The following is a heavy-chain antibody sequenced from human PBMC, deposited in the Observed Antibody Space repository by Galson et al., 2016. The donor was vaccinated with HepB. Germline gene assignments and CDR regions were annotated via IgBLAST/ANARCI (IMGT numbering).Heavy chain of an antibody. V-gene: IGHV4-61*01. CDR2: THYSGST. CDR1: GVSVSSVSNY. CDR3: ARLVGYCSAVSCSDY. D-gene: IGHD2-15*01. J-gene: IGHJ4*02. Sequence: SETLSLTCTVSGVSVSSVSNYWNWVRQPPGKGLEWIAYTHYSGSTSYNPSLTSRVTISLDTSKNQFSLQLTSVTATDTAVYYCARLVGYCSAVSCSDYWGRGNLVTVSS.